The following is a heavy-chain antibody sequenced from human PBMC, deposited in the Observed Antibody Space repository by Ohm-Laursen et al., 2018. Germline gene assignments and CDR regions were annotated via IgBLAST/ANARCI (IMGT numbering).Heavy chain of an antibody. CDR3: ARRARYCSSTSCANLFDP. D-gene: IGHD2-2*01. CDR1: GFTFSSYS. V-gene: IGHV3-48*01. Sequence: SLRLSCAASGFTFSSYSMNWVRQAPGKGLEWVSYISSSSSTIYYADSVKGRFTISRDNAKNSLYLQMNSLRAEDTAVYYCARRARYCSSTSCANLFDPWGQGTLVTVPS. J-gene: IGHJ5*02. CDR2: ISSSSSTI.